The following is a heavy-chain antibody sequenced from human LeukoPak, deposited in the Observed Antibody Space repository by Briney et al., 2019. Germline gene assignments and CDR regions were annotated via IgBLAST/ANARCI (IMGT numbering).Heavy chain of an antibody. D-gene: IGHD5-18*01. J-gene: IGHJ4*02. CDR2: ISAYNGNT. V-gene: IGHV1-18*04. CDR3: ARREYSYGHEDY. Sequence: ASVKVSCKASGYTFTSYGISWVRQAPGQGLEWMGWISAYNGNTNYAQKLQGRVTMTTDTSTSTAYMELRSLRSDDTAVYSCARREYSYGHEDYWGQGTLVTVSS. CDR1: GYTFTSYG.